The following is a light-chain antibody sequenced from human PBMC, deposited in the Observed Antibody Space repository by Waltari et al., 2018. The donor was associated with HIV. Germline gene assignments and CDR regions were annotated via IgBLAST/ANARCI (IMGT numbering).Light chain of an antibody. CDR2: GAS. CDR1: QSVSSSY. CDR3: QQYGGSHWT. Sequence: EIVLTQSPGTLSLSTGERATLSCRASQSVSSSYLGWYHQRPGQAPRLLTYGASGRATDIPDRFSGSGSGTEFTLTIDRLEPEDFAVYYCQQYGGSHWTFGQGTRVEVK. V-gene: IGKV3-20*01. J-gene: IGKJ1*01.